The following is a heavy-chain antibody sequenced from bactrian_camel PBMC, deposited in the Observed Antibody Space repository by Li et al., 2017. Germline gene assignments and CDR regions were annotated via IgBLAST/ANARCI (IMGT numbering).Heavy chain of an antibody. J-gene: IGHJ4*01. CDR2: VHSGGADT. Sequence: VQLVESGGGSVETGGSLRLSCAASGFTFSGFTMSWVRQAPGKGLEWVSAVHSGGADTYYADSVKGRFTISRDNAKNTVYVQLNSLKTEDMGMYYCAKGLHDLLGQGTQVTVS. CDR1: GFTFSGFT. D-gene: IGHD2*01. V-gene: IGHV3S40*01.